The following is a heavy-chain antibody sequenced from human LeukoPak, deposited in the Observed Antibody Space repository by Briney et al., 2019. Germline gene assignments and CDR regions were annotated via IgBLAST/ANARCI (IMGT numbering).Heavy chain of an antibody. D-gene: IGHD1-26*01. Sequence: PSETLSLTCTVSGGSISSGGYYWSWIRQHPGKGLEWIGYIYYSGSTYYNPSLKSRVTISVDTSKNQFSLKLSSVTAADTAVYYCARIRTGSYCPLDYWGQGTLVTVSS. CDR2: IYYSGST. CDR1: GGSISSGGYY. V-gene: IGHV4-31*03. CDR3: ARIRTGSYCPLDY. J-gene: IGHJ4*02.